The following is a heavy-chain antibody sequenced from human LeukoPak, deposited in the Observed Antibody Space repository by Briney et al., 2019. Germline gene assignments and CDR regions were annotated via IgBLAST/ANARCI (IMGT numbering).Heavy chain of an antibody. V-gene: IGHV4-39*01. Sequence: PSETRSLTCSVSGGSISSSEYYWAWIRHPPGKGLEWIGSIYYTASSYFNASLKSRVTLSVDPSKKQFSLKLTSLTATDTALYFCARLRDGYNYFDSWGQGTLVTVSS. CDR3: ARLRDGYNYFDS. D-gene: IGHD5-24*01. J-gene: IGHJ4*02. CDR1: GGSISSSEYY. CDR2: IYYTASS.